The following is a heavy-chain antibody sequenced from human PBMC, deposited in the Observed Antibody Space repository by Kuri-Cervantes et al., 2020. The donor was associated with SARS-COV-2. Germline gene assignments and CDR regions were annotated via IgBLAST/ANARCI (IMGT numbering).Heavy chain of an antibody. Sequence: GESLKISCAASGFTFSSYSMNWVRQAPGKGLEWVSSISSSSSYIYYADSVKGRFTISRDNAKNSLYLQMNSLRAEDTAVYYCARYELGTTSSFDYWGQGTLVTVSS. J-gene: IGHJ4*02. D-gene: IGHD7-27*01. CDR2: ISSSSSYI. CDR1: GFTFSSYS. CDR3: ARYELGTTSSFDY. V-gene: IGHV3-21*01.